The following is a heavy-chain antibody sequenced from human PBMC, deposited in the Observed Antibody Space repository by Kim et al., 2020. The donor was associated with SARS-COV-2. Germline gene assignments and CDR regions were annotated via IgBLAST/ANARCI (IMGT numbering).Heavy chain of an antibody. J-gene: IGHJ4*02. CDR3: ARRHSSGLYY. Sequence: STNDHPTLRSRVTISVDTSKNQFSMKLSSVTAADTAVYYGARRHSSGLYYWGQGTLFTVSS. V-gene: IGHV4-59*08. CDR2: ST. D-gene: IGHD6-19*01.